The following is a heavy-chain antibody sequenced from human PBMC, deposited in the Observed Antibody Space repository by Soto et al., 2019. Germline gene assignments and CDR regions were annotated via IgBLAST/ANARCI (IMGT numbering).Heavy chain of an antibody. V-gene: IGHV3-30*18. Sequence: GSLTLSCAASGXTFSSFGMHWVRQAPGKGLELVALISYDGSNKHYADYVNCRFSISRENSKNTLYLQMNSLRAEETAVYYCAKDSGYNYGPSGYFDYWGQGTLGTVSS. CDR2: ISYDGSNK. CDR1: GXTFSSFG. D-gene: IGHD5-18*01. CDR3: AKDSGYNYGPSGYFDY. J-gene: IGHJ4*02.